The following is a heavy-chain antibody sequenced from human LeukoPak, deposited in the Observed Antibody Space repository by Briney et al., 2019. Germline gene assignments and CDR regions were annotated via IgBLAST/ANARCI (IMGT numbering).Heavy chain of an antibody. CDR3: PRVNYDSSGYYLYYFDY. D-gene: IGHD3-22*01. Sequence: RGSLRLSCAASGFTFSSYSMNWVRQAPGKGLEWVSSISSSSSYIYYADSVKGRFTISRDNAKNSLYLQMNSLRAEDTAVYYCPRVNYDSSGYYLYYFDYWGQGTLVTVSS. CDR1: GFTFSSYS. J-gene: IGHJ4*02. V-gene: IGHV3-21*01. CDR2: ISSSSSYI.